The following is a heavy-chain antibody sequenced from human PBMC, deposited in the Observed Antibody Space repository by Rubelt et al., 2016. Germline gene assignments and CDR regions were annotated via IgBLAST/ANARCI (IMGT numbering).Heavy chain of an antibody. CDR1: GYTSMRYY. V-gene: IGHV1-46*01. CDR3: ARASGYGSSSLDY. Sequence: QVQLVQSGAEVKKPGASVKVSCKASGYTSMRYYMHWVRQAPGQGLEWLGIINPSGGGTSYAQKFQGRVTMTRDASTSTLYMELSSLGSDDTASYYCARASGYGSSSLDYWGQGTLVTVSS. J-gene: IGHJ4*02. CDR2: INPSGGGT. D-gene: IGHD6-6*01.